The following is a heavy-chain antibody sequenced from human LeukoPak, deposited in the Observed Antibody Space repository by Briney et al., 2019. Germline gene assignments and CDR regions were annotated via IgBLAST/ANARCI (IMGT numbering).Heavy chain of an antibody. V-gene: IGHV3-23*01. Sequence: GSLRLSCAASGFTFSSYAMSWVRQAPGKGLEWVSAISGSGGSTYYADSVKGRFTISRDNSKNTLYLQMNSLRAEDTAVYYCAKEPTSHYYDSNAFDIWGQGTMVTVSS. CDR3: AKEPTSHYYDSNAFDI. CDR2: ISGSGGST. D-gene: IGHD3-22*01. J-gene: IGHJ3*02. CDR1: GFTFSSYA.